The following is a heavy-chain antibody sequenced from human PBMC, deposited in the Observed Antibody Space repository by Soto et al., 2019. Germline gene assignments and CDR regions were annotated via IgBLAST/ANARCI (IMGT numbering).Heavy chain of an antibody. CDR1: GFIFSSYA. Sequence: GGSLRLSCGASGFIFSSYAMHWVRQAPGQGLEWVALISYDGSNGYYADSVKGRFTISRDISKNTLYLQMNSLRDEDTAAYYCAKTKKSFGSASEFYAMDVWGQGTTVTVSS. CDR3: AKTKKSFGSASEFYAMDV. V-gene: IGHV3-30*18. J-gene: IGHJ6*02. D-gene: IGHD6-6*01. CDR2: ISYDGSNG.